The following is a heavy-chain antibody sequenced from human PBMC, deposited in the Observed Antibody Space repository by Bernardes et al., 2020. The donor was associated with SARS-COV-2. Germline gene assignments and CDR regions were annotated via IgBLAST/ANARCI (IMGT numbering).Heavy chain of an antibody. D-gene: IGHD2-2*01. J-gene: IGHJ5*02. Sequence: SETLSLTCTVSGGSISSSSYYWGWIRQPPGKGLEWIGSIYYSGSTYYNPSLKSRVTISVDTSKNQFSLKLSSVTAADTAVYYCASTAWVPAAMSRRHNSWFDPWGQGTLVTVSS. V-gene: IGHV4-39*01. CDR1: GGSISSSSYY. CDR2: IYYSGST. CDR3: ASTAWVPAAMSRRHNSWFDP.